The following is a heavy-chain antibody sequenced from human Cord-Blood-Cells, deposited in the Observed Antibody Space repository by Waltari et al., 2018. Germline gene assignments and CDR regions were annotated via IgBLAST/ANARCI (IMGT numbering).Heavy chain of an antibody. CDR1: GGSFSGYY. Sequence: QVQLQQWGAGLLKPSETLSLTCAVYGGSFSGYYWSWIRQPPGKGLEWIGEINHSGSTNYNPAPKSRVTISVDTSKNQFSLKLSSVTAADTAVYYCARDVLGYCSSTSCYYFDYWGQGTLVTVSS. V-gene: IGHV4-34*01. CDR2: INHSGST. J-gene: IGHJ4*02. CDR3: ARDVLGYCSSTSCYYFDY. D-gene: IGHD2-2*01.